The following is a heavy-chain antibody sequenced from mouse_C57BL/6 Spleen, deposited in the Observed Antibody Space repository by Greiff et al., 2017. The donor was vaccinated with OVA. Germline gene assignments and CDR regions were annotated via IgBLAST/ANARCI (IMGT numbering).Heavy chain of an antibody. J-gene: IGHJ3*01. V-gene: IGHV1-26*01. CDR3: ARGRDYDVSWFAY. CDR2: INPNNGGT. D-gene: IGHD2-4*01. Sequence: EVQLQQSGPELVKPGASVKISCKASGYTFTDYYMNWVKQSLGKSLEWIGDINPNNGGTSYNQKFKGKATLTVDKSSSTAYMELRCLTSEDSAVYYCARGRDYDVSWFAYWGQGTLVTVSA. CDR1: GYTFTDYY.